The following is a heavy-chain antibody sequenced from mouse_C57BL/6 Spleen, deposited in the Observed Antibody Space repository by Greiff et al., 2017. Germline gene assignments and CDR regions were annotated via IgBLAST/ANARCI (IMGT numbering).Heavy chain of an antibody. J-gene: IGHJ3*01. CDR3: AAAYSNYTWFAY. V-gene: IGHV1-64*01. CDR1: GYTFTSYW. Sequence: VQLQQPGAELVKPGASVKLSCKASGYTFTSYWMHWVKQRPGQGLEWIGMIHPNSGSTNYHEKFKSKATLTVDKSSSTAYMQLSSLTSEDSAVYYCAAAYSNYTWFAYWGQGTLVTVSA. CDR2: IHPNSGST. D-gene: IGHD2-5*01.